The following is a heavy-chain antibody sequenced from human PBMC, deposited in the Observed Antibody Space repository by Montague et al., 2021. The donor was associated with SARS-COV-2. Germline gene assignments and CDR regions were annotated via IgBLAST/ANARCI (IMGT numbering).Heavy chain of an antibody. CDR1: GGSISSYY. J-gene: IGHJ4*02. CDR3: ARGFDS. Sequence: SETLSLTCTVSGGSISSYYWSWIRQPPGKGLEWIGYIYYSGSTNYNPSLKSRVTISVDTSKNQFSLKLSSVTAADTAVYYCARGFDSWGQGTLVTVSS. CDR2: IYYSGST. V-gene: IGHV4-59*01.